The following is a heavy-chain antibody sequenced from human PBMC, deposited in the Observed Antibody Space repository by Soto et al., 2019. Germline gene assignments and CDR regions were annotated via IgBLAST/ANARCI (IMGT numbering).Heavy chain of an antibody. CDR1: GYTFTRYT. D-gene: IGHD2-15*01. J-gene: IGHJ5*02. CDR3: ARGIATGQLDP. Sequence: ASVKVSCKASGYTFTRYTMNGVRQAPGQRLEWMGWINPDNGNTKSSQKFQDRVIITRDTSASTAYMDLSSLRSEDTAVYYCARGIATGQLDPWGQGTLVTVSS. CDR2: INPDNGNT. V-gene: IGHV1-3*01.